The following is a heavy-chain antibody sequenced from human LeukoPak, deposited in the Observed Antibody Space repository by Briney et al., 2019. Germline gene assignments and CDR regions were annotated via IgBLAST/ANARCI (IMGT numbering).Heavy chain of an antibody. Sequence: SETLSLTCAVYGGSFSCYYWSWIRQPPGKGLEWIGEINHSGSTNYNPSLKSRVTISVDTSKNQFSLKLSSVTAADTAVYYCARGVGLTFINRFDPWGQGTLVTVSS. CDR3: ARGVGLTFINRFDP. J-gene: IGHJ5*02. V-gene: IGHV4-34*01. CDR2: INHSGST. D-gene: IGHD3-16*01. CDR1: GGSFSCYY.